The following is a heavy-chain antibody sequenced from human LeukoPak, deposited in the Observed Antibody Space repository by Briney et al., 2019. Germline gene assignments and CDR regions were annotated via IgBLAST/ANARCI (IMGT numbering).Heavy chain of an antibody. CDR2: IKQDGSEK. J-gene: IGHJ6*02. D-gene: IGHD3-16*01. CDR3: VRDAFDYYYGMDV. CDR1: GFTFSSYW. V-gene: IGHV3-7*01. Sequence: GGSLRLSCAASGFTFSSYWMSWVRQAPGKGLEWVANIKQDGSEKYYVDSVKGRFTISRDNAKNSLYLQMNSLRAEDTAVYYCVRDAFDYYYGMDVWGQGTTVTVSS.